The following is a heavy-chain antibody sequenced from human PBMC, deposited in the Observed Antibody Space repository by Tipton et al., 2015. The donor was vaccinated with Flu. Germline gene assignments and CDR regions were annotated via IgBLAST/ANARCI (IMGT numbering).Heavy chain of an antibody. CDR3: ARRGAAKAAFDI. V-gene: IGHV4-34*01. CDR1: GGSFSGYY. D-gene: IGHD2-15*01. J-gene: IGHJ3*02. Sequence: TLSLTCAVYGGSFSGYYWSWIRQPPGKGLEWIGEINHSGSTNYNPSLKSRVTISVDTSKNQFSLKLSSVTAADTAVYYCARRGAAKAAFDIWGQGTMVTVSS. CDR2: INHSGST.